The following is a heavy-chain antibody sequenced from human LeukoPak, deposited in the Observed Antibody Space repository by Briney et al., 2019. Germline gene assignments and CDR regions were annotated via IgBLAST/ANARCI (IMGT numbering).Heavy chain of an antibody. D-gene: IGHD6-13*01. J-gene: IGHJ4*02. V-gene: IGHV1-2*02. CDR3: ARLDAAAGVDY. CDR2: INPNSGGT. Sequence: GASVKXSXXXXXXXXXXYYMHWVRQAXGQGLEWMGWINPNSGGTNYAQKFQGRVTMTRDTSISTAYMELSRLRSDDTAVYYCARLDAAAGVDYWGQGTLVTVSS. CDR1: XXXXXXYY.